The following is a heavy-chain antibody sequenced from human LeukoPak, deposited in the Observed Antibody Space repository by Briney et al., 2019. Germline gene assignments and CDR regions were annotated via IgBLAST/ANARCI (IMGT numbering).Heavy chain of an antibody. D-gene: IGHD3-22*01. J-gene: IGHJ4*02. CDR3: ARLRGGYYYVDY. CDR1: GGTFSSYA. CDR2: IIPIFGTA. V-gene: IGHV1-69*13. Sequence: EASVKVSCKASGGTFSSYAISWVRQAPGQGLEWMGGIIPIFGTANYAQKFQGRVTITADESTSTAYMELSSLRSEDTAVYYCARLRGGYYYVDYWGQGTLVTVSS.